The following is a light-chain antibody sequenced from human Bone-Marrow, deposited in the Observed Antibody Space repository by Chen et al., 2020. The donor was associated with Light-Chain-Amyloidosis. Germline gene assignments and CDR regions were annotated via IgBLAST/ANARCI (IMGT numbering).Light chain of an antibody. J-gene: IGLJ3*02. CDR3: QVWDRSNDRPV. Sequence: SYVLTQPSSVSVAPGQTATIACGGNNIGSTSVHWYQQMPGQAPLLVVYDDSDRPSGIPERLSGSNAGNTATLTISRVEAGDEADYYCQVWDRSNDRPVFGGGTKLTVL. CDR2: DDS. CDR1: NIGSTS. V-gene: IGLV3-21*02.